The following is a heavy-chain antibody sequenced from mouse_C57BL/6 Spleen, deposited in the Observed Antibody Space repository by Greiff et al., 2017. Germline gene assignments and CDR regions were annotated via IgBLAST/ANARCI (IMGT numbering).Heavy chain of an antibody. CDR3: ARAGGYYGSTPWVAY. CDR2: IDPSDSYT. CDR1: GYTFTSYW. Sequence: QVQLQQPGAELVKPGASVKLSCKASGYTFTSYWMQWVKQRPGQGLAWIGEIDPSDSYTNYNQKFKGKATLTVDTSSSTAYMQLSSLTSEDSAVYYCARAGGYYGSTPWVAYWGQGTLVTVSA. V-gene: IGHV1-50*01. D-gene: IGHD1-1*01. J-gene: IGHJ3*01.